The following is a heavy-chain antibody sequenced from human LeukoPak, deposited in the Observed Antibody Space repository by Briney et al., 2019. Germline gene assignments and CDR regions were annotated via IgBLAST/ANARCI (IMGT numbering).Heavy chain of an antibody. V-gene: IGHV5-51*01. CDR2: IYPGDSDT. D-gene: IGHD3-22*01. CDR3: ASYDSSGLYFDY. CDR1: GYSFTTYW. Sequence: GESLKISCKGSGYSFTTYWVGWLRQLPGKGLEWMGIIYPGDSDTRYSPSFQGQVTISADKSISTAYLQWSSLKASDTAMYYCASYDSSGLYFDYWGQGTLVTVSS. J-gene: IGHJ4*02.